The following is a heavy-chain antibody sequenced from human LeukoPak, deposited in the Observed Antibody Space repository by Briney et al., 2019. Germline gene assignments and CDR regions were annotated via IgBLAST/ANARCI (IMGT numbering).Heavy chain of an antibody. CDR2: IYYSGST. Sequence: SETLSLTCTVSGGSISSGGYYWSWIRQHPGKGLEWIGYIYYSGSTYYNPSLKSRVTISVDTSKNQFSLKLSSVAAADTAVYYCARVKAMNDSDYYGMDVWGQGTTVTVSS. D-gene: IGHD1-1*01. J-gene: IGHJ6*02. V-gene: IGHV4-31*03. CDR1: GGSISSGGYY. CDR3: ARVKAMNDSDYYGMDV.